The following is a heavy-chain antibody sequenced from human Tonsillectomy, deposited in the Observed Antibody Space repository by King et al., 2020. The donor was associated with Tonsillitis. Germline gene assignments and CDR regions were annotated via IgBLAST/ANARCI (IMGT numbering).Heavy chain of an antibody. CDR3: AKAAGSDFWGRYYHTGRGDGVYVMDV. Sequence: VQLVESGGGVVQPGRSLRLSCAASGFTFSSHGMHWVRQAPGKGLEWVAVTSYDGSNKYYAESVKGRLTISRDNSKNTLYLQMNSLRVEDTAVYYCAKAAGSDFWGRYYHTGRGDGVYVMDVWGQGTTVTVSS. CDR2: TSYDGSNK. CDR1: GFTFSSHG. V-gene: IGHV3-30*18. J-gene: IGHJ6*02. D-gene: IGHD3-3*01.